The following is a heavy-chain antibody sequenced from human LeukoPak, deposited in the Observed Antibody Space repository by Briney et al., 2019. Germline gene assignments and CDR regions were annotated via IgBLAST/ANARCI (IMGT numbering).Heavy chain of an antibody. Sequence: PGGSLRLSCAASGFTFSSYWMSWVRQAPGKGLEWVANIKQDGSEKYYVDSVKGRFTISRDNAKNSLYLQMNSLRAEDTAVYYCARDLGSMGYSGSYTGGGYWGQGTLVTVSS. V-gene: IGHV3-7*01. J-gene: IGHJ4*02. CDR3: ARDLGSMGYSGSYTGGGY. CDR2: IKQDGSEK. CDR1: GFTFSSYW. D-gene: IGHD1-26*01.